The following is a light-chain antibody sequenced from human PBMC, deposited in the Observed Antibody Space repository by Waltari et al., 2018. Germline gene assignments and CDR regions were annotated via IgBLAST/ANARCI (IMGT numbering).Light chain of an antibody. V-gene: IGKV3-11*01. CDR1: QSVSSY. J-gene: IGKJ2*03. CDR2: GAS. CDR3: YQHSSGYS. Sequence: VILTQSPATLSLSPGERATLSCRASQSVSSYLAWYQHKPGQAPRLLIYGASSRATGIPDRFSGHGSGTDFTLTISSLEPEDVGVYHCYQHSSGYSFGQGTKVEIK.